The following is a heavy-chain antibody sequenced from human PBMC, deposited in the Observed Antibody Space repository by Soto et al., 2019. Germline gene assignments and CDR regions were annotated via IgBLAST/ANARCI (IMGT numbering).Heavy chain of an antibody. CDR2: ISGSGGST. J-gene: IGHJ4*02. V-gene: IGHV3-23*01. D-gene: IGHD5-12*01. Sequence: GGSLRLSCAASGFTFSSYAMSWVRQAPGKGLEWVSAISGSGGSTYYADSVKGRFTFSRDNSKNTLYLQMNSLRAEDTASYYCAKDGYSGYEPFDYWGQGTLVTVSS. CDR3: AKDGYSGYEPFDY. CDR1: GFTFSSYA.